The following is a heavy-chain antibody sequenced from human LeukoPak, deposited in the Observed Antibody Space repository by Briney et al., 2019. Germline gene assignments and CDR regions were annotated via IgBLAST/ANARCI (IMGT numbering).Heavy chain of an antibody. CDR3: ATWRTAKTGFDY. CDR1: GGSISNNNYY. Sequence: PSETPSLTCTVSGGSISNNNYYWAWIRQPPGKGLECIGNIYYSGSPYYNPSLKSRVTISVDTSKNQFSLRLSSVTAADTAVYYCATWRTAKTGFDYWGQGTLVTVSS. V-gene: IGHV4-39*05. CDR2: IYYSGSP. D-gene: IGHD1-1*01. J-gene: IGHJ4*02.